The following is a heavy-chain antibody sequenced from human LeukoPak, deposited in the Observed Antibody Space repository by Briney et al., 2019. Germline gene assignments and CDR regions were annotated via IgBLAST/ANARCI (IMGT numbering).Heavy chain of an antibody. CDR3: ARGGYSNYDLSRFDY. CDR2: ISYDGSNK. CDR1: GGTFSSYA. Sequence: SCKDSGGTFSSYAMHWVRQAPGKGLEWVAVISYDGSNKYYADSVKGRFTISRDNSKNTLYLQMNSLRAEDTAVYYCARGGYSNYDLSRFDYWGQGTLVTVSS. D-gene: IGHD4-11*01. J-gene: IGHJ4*02. V-gene: IGHV3-30-3*01.